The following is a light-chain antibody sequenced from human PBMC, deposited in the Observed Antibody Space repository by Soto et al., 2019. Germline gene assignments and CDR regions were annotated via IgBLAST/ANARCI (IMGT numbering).Light chain of an antibody. CDR1: QSVSSSY. CDR2: GAS. J-gene: IGKJ4*01. V-gene: IGKV3-20*01. Sequence: EIVLTQSPGTLSLSPGERATLSCRASQSVSSSYLAWYQQKPGQAPRLLIYGASSRATGIPDRLSGSGSGTDFTLTISRMEPEDFAVYYCQQYGSSPLTFRGGTKVDIK. CDR3: QQYGSSPLT.